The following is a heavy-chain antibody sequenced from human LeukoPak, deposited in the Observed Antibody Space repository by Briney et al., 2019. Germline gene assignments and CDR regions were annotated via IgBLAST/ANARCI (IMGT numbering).Heavy chain of an antibody. V-gene: IGHV3-30*02. Sequence: GGSLRLSCAASAFTFSSYGMHWVRQAPGKGLEWVAFNRYDGSNKYYADSVKGRFTISRDNSKNTLYLQMNSLRAEDTAVYYCARSYGSGSFIYFDYWGQGTLVTVSS. CDR3: ARSYGSGSFIYFDY. D-gene: IGHD3-10*01. CDR1: AFTFSSYG. CDR2: NRYDGSNK. J-gene: IGHJ4*02.